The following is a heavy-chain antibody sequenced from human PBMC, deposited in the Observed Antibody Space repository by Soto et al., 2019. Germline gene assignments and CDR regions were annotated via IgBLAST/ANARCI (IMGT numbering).Heavy chain of an antibody. D-gene: IGHD4-4*01. CDR2: IIPMFAAT. Sequence: QVQLAQSGAEVRKPGSSVKVSCRASGGSFSDFAFSWVRQAPGQGLEWMGGIIPMFAATKYAQRFKDRVTATVNASTKTVYSAPSSLTADVSAVYYCARGGIVAVPVALSSYDDYTNYRFDSWGQGTLVSVSS. CDR3: ARGGIVAVPVALSSYDDYTNYRFDS. J-gene: IGHJ4*02. V-gene: IGHV1-69*01. CDR1: GGSFSDFA.